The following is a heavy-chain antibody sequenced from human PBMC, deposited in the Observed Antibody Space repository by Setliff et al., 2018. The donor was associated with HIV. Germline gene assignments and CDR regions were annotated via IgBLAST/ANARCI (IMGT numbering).Heavy chain of an antibody. CDR2: INHSGST. Sequence: PSETLSLTCTVSGGSISSGSDYWSWIRQPPGKGLEWIGEINHSGSTNYNPSLKSRVTISVDTSKNQFSLKLSSVTAADTAIYYCARGAEYPNWYFDLWGRGTLVTVSS. V-gene: IGHV4-39*07. CDR1: GGSISSGSDY. J-gene: IGHJ2*01. CDR3: ARGAEYPNWYFDL.